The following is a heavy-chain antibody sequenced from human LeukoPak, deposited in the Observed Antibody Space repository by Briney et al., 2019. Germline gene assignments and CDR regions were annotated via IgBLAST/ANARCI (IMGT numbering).Heavy chain of an antibody. CDR2: ISYDGSDK. CDR3: AKGGNIVVVVAATPLFDY. V-gene: IGHV3-30*18. J-gene: IGHJ4*02. CDR1: GFTFSSYG. D-gene: IGHD2-15*01. Sequence: SGGSLRLSCAASGFTFSSYGMHWVRQAPGKGLEWVAVISYDGSDKYYADSVKGRFTISRDNYKNTLYLQMNSLRAEDTAVYYCAKGGNIVVVVAATPLFDYWGQGTLVTVSS.